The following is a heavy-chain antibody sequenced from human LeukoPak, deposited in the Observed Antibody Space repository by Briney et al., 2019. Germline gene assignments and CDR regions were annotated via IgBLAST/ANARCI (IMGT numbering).Heavy chain of an antibody. D-gene: IGHD2-2*03. Sequence: GGSLRLSCAASGFTVSSTCMAWVRQAPGRGLEWVSIIYSGGTTYYADSVKGRFTISRDNSKNTLYLQMNSLRAEDTAVYYCAREDQGARWIYYFDYWGQGTLVTVSS. J-gene: IGHJ4*02. V-gene: IGHV3-53*01. CDR1: GFTVSSTC. CDR3: AREDQGARWIYYFDY. CDR2: IYSGGTT.